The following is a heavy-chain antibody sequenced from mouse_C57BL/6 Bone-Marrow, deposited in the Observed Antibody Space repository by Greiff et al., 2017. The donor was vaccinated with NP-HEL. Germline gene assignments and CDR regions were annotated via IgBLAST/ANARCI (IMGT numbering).Heavy chain of an antibody. D-gene: IGHD3-2*02. Sequence: EVQLQQSVAELVRPGASVKLSCTASGFNIKNTYMHWVKQRPEQGLEWIGRIDPANGHTKYAPKFQGKATITADTSSNTAYLQLSSLTSEDTAIYYCALQLRLRNYAMDYWGQGTSVTVSS. CDR1: GFNIKNTY. V-gene: IGHV14-3*01. CDR3: ALQLRLRNYAMDY. CDR2: IDPANGHT. J-gene: IGHJ4*01.